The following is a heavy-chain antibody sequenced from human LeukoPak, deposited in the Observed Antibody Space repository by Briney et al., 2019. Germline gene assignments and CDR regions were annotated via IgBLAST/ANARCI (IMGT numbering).Heavy chain of an antibody. CDR1: GFTFSNYW. CDR2: INRDGSER. J-gene: IGHJ6*02. D-gene: IGHD6-19*01. Sequence: GGSLRLSCAASGFTFSNYWMTWVRQAPGKGLEWVANINRDGSERYYVDSVKGRFTISRDNSKNTLYLQMNSLRAEDTAVYYCARSLWLTPQDPYYYYGMDVWGQGTTVTVSS. CDR3: ARSLWLTPQDPYYYYGMDV. V-gene: IGHV3-7*01.